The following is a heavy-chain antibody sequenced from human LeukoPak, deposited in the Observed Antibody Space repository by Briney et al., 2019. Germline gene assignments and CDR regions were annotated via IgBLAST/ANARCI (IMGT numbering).Heavy chain of an antibody. D-gene: IGHD3-16*02. CDR1: GFTFRSYG. J-gene: IGHJ4*02. Sequence: GRSLRLSCAASGFTFRSYGMHWVREAPGRGLEGVAVIWYDGSNKYYADSVKGRFTISRDNSKNTLYLQMNSLRAEDTAVYYCARSGYERLGELSYTPDFDYWGQGTLVTVSS. CDR2: IWYDGSNK. V-gene: IGHV3-33*01. CDR3: ARSGYERLGELSYTPDFDY.